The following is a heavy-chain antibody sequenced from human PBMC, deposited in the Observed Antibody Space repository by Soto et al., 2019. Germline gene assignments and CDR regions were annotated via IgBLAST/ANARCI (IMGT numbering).Heavy chain of an antibody. Sequence: SETLSLTCAVSGGSIISGGYSWIWIRQPPGKGLEWIGYIYHSGSTYYNPSLKSRVTISVDRSKNQFSLKLSSVTAADTAVYYCARVPDRWGQGTLVTVSS. CDR3: ARVPDR. CDR1: GGSIISGGYS. J-gene: IGHJ5*02. V-gene: IGHV4-30-2*01. CDR2: IYHSGST. D-gene: IGHD2-2*01.